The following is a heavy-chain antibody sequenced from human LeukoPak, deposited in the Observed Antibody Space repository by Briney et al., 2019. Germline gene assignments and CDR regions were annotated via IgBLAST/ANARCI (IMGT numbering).Heavy chain of an antibody. CDR1: GGSISSYK. J-gene: IGHJ4*02. V-gene: IGHV4-4*07. CDR3: ARGIVGATAPDY. Sequence: SSETLSLTCTVSGGSISSYKWSWIRQPAGKGLEWIGRIYSSGSTNYTPSLKSRVTMSVDTSKNQFSLKLSSVTAAGTAVYYCARGIVGATAPDYWGQGALVIVSS. D-gene: IGHD1-26*01. CDR2: IYSSGST.